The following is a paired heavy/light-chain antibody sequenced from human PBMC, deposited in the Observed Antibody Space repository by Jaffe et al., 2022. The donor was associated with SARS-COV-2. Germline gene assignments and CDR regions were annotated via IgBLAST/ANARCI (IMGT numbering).Heavy chain of an antibody. D-gene: IGHD4-4*01. CDR1: EISVTSNY. CDR2: IYSGDSA. Sequence: DVQLVASGGDLVQPGGSLRLSCVASEISVTSNYMSWVRQTPGKGLEWVAIIYSGDSADYTDSVKGRFTISRDSSKNTLHLQMDSLRHEDTGVYYCAQTYSKFGWFDPWGQGTLVTVSS. CDR3: AQTYSKFGWFDP. V-gene: IGHV3-66*02. J-gene: IGHJ5*02.
Light chain of an antibody. CDR3: QVWDSGTDVV. V-gene: IGLV3-9*01. CDR2: RDI. J-gene: IGLJ2*01. Sequence: SYELTQPLSVSVALGQTAKITCGGYNIGNKNVHWYQQKPGQAPLLVIYRDINRPSGIPERFSGSNSGNTATLTISRPQAGDEADYYCQVWDSGTDVVFGGGTKLTVL. CDR1: NIGNKN.